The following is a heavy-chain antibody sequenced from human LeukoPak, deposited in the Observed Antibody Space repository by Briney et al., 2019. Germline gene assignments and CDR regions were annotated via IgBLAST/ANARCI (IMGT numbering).Heavy chain of an antibody. J-gene: IGHJ4*02. CDR1: GGSITTGTYY. V-gene: IGHV4-39*01. CDR2: IYYSGST. D-gene: IGHD1-26*01. Sequence: SETLSLTCTVSGGSITTGTYYWAWIRQPPGKGLEWIGSIYYSGSTFYNPSLKSRVAISVDMSNNQFSLRLSSVTAADTAVYYCASPPKWELSDLGYWGQGTLVTVSS. CDR3: ASPPKWELSDLGY.